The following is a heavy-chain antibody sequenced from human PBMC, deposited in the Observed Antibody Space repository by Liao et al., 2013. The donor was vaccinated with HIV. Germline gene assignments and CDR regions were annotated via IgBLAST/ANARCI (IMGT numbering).Heavy chain of an antibody. Sequence: QVQLQESGPGLVKPLETLSLTCTVSGGSISSYYWNWIRQPAGKGLEWIGRIQTSGSTNYNPSLKSRVTISVDTPTNQFSLKLTSVTAADTAVYYCARVAVGATDPWGQGTLVTVSS. V-gene: IGHV4-4*07. D-gene: IGHD1-26*01. CDR2: IQTSGST. J-gene: IGHJ5*02. CDR1: GGSISSYY. CDR3: ARVAVGATDP.